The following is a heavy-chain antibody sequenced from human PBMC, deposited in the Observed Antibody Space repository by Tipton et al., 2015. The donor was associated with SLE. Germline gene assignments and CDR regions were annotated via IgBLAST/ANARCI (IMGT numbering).Heavy chain of an antibody. CDR2: IYYSGST. Sequence: GLVKPSETLSLTCTVSGGSISSSSYYWGWIRQPPGKGLEWIGSIYYSGSTYYNPSLKSRVTISVDTSKNQFSLKLSSVTAADTAVYYCVRGYCSSTSCYRVYYYFDYWGQGTLVTVSS. CDR3: VRGYCSSTSCYRVYYYFDY. V-gene: IGHV4-39*07. D-gene: IGHD2-2*02. J-gene: IGHJ4*02. CDR1: GGSISSSSYY.